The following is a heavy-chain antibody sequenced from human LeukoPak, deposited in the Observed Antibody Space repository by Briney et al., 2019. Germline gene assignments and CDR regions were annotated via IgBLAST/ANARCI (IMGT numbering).Heavy chain of an antibody. Sequence: HAGGSLRLSCEASGFTLSTYSMIWVRQAPGKGLDWVANINPGGGSTRYADSVKGRFTIARDNANNSLYLQMISLRAEDTAVYYFASWGVGGNSGGKGPLVTV. D-gene: IGHD3-16*01. CDR2: INPGGGST. CDR1: GFTLSTYS. CDR3: ASWGVGGNS. J-gene: IGHJ4*02. V-gene: IGHV3-7*01.